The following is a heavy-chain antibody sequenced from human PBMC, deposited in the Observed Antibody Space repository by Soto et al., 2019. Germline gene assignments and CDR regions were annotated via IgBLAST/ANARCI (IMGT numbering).Heavy chain of an antibody. D-gene: IGHD2-21*01. V-gene: IGHV3-53*01. J-gene: IGHJ4*01. CDR1: GLSLSDNY. CDR3: VSRIPSWVFDY. CDR2: MYAGGDT. Sequence: PGGSLRLSCGASGLSLSDNYMGWVRQAPGRGLEWVSVMYAGGDTHYADSVKGRFTISRDKSENTLYLQMNSLRDEDTGVYFCVSRIPSWVFDYWGLGTLVTVSS.